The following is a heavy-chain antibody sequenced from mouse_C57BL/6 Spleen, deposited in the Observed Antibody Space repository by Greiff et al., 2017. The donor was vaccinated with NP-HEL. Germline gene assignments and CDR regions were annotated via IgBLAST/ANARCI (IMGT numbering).Heavy chain of an antibody. CDR3: ALDYPYAMDY. D-gene: IGHD2-4*01. CDR1: GFSFNTYA. CDR2: IRSKSNNYAT. V-gene: IGHV10-1*01. Sequence: EVQLVESGGGLVQPKGSLKLSCAASGFSFNTYAMNWVRQAPGKGLEWVARIRSKSNNYATYYADSVKDRFTISRDDSESMLYLQMNNLKTEDTAMYYCALDYPYAMDYWGQGTSVTVSS. J-gene: IGHJ4*01.